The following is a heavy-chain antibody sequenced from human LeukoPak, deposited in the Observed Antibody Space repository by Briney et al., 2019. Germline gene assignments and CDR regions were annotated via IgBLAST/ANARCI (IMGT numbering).Heavy chain of an antibody. Sequence: ASVKVSCKASGYTFTSYDINWVRQATGQGLEWMGWINPNSGGTNYAQKFQGRVTMTRDTSISTAYMELSRLRSDDTAVYYCAREWGYYGSGMYVYYWGQGTLVTVSS. CDR3: AREWGYYGSGMYVYY. J-gene: IGHJ4*02. V-gene: IGHV1-2*02. D-gene: IGHD3-10*01. CDR2: INPNSGGT. CDR1: GYTFTSYD.